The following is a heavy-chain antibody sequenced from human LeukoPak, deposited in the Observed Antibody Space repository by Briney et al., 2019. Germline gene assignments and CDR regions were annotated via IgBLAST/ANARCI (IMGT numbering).Heavy chain of an antibody. D-gene: IGHD2-2*01. V-gene: IGHV1-69*01. CDR3: ARDLGDCTTTTCYGDYYYAMDV. J-gene: IGHJ6*04. CDR2: IIPFFGTT. Sequence: SVKVSCKASGGTFSNYAIIWVRQAPGQGLEWMGGIIPFFGTTNCSQKFQGRVTVTADESTSTAYMELNSLKSEDTAVYCCARDLGDCTTTTCYGDYYYAMDVWGNGTTVTVSS. CDR1: GGTFSNYA.